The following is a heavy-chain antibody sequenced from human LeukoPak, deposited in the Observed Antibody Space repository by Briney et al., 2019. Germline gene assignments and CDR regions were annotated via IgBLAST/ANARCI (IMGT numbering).Heavy chain of an antibody. Sequence: GGSLRLSCAASGFTFSSYGMHWVRQAPGKGLEWVAVISYDGSNKYYADSVKGRFTISRDNSKNTLYLQINSLRAEDTAAYYCAKGPHATVVAPGRGFDYWGQGTLVTVSS. CDR2: ISYDGSNK. CDR3: AKGPHATVVAPGRGFDY. D-gene: IGHD4-23*01. V-gene: IGHV3-30*18. CDR1: GFTFSSYG. J-gene: IGHJ4*02.